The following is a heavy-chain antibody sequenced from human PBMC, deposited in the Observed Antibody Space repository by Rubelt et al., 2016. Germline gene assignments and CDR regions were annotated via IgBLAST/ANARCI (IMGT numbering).Heavy chain of an antibody. V-gene: IGHV4-39*07. J-gene: IGHJ4*02. CDR1: DASIRSNSYY. D-gene: IGHD3-3*01. CDR2: MYYSGDT. CDR3: ARGMESTLFYFDS. Sequence: QLQLQESGPGLVKPSETLSLACTVSDASIRSNSYYWGWIRQPPGKGLEYIGSMYYSGDTNYNPSLKSRVTMSLDASNNQCSLKLTSVTAADTAVYYCARGMESTLFYFDSWGLGTLVTVSS.